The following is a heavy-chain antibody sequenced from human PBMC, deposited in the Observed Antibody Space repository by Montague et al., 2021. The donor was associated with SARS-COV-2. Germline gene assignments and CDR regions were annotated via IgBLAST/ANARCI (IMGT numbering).Heavy chain of an antibody. Sequence: SETLSLTCAVYGASFSGYYWSWIRQPPGRGLEWIGEIIHSGRTSYNPSLKSRLTISVDTSKNQFSLRLSSVTAADTAVYYCAKGSHFYQTRGVRSGWFDPWGQGTLVTVSS. CDR3: AKGSHFYQTRGVRSGWFDP. CDR2: IIHSGRT. D-gene: IGHD2/OR15-2a*01. V-gene: IGHV4-34*01. CDR1: GASFSGYY. J-gene: IGHJ5*02.